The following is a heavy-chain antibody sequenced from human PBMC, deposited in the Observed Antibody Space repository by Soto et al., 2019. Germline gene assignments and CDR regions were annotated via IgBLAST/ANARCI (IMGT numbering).Heavy chain of an antibody. CDR2: INEDGSTI. Sequence: EVQLVESGGGLVQPGGSLRLSCAASGFTFSTYWMHWVRQAPGKGLVWVSRINEDGSTINYADSVKGRFTISRDNAKNGLNGEVNGLRAEDRGVYYGTGDVGGGGGYWGQGTLVTVSS. J-gene: IGHJ4*02. CDR3: TGDVGGGGGY. D-gene: IGHD3-16*01. V-gene: IGHV3-74*01. CDR1: GFTFSTYW.